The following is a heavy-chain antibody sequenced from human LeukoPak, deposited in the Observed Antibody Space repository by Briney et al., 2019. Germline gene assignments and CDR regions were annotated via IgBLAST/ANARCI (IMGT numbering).Heavy chain of an antibody. CDR1: GGSFSGYY. CDR2: INHSGST. Sequence: PSETLSLTCAVYGGSFSGYYWSWIRQPPGKGLEWIGEINHSGSTNYNPSLKSRVTISVDTSKNQFSLKLSSVTAADTAVYYCARARRVGVVVPAAHSQTPRKYYYYYYMDVWGKGTTVTVSS. J-gene: IGHJ6*03. V-gene: IGHV4-34*01. D-gene: IGHD2-2*01. CDR3: ARARRVGVVVPAAHSQTPRKYYYYYYMDV.